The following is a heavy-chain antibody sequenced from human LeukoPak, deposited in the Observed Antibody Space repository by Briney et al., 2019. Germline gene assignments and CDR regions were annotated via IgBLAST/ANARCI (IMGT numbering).Heavy chain of an antibody. CDR3: TTVLSSSSWYYFDY. V-gene: IGHV3-15*01. Sequence: GGSLRLSCAASGFTFSNARMSGVRQAPGKGLEWVGRIKSKTDGGTTDYAAPVKGRFTISRDDSKNTLYLQMNSLKTEDTAVYYCTTVLSSSSWYYFDYRGQGTLVTVSS. D-gene: IGHD6-13*01. J-gene: IGHJ4*02. CDR1: GFTFSNAR. CDR2: IKSKTDGGTT.